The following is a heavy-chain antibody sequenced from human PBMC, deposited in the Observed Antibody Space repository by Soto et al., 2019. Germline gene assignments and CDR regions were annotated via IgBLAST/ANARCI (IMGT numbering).Heavy chain of an antibody. D-gene: IGHD3-10*01. CDR2: IKQDGSEK. Sequence: GGSLRLSCAASGFTFSSYGMHWVRQAPGKGLEWVANIKQDGSEKYYVDSVKGRFTISRDNAKNSLYLQMNSLRAEDTAVYYCARDPGSGSGSYDYYYYYYGMDVWGQGTTVTVSS. V-gene: IGHV3-7*01. CDR3: ARDPGSGSGSYDYYYYYYGMDV. J-gene: IGHJ6*02. CDR1: GFTFSSYG.